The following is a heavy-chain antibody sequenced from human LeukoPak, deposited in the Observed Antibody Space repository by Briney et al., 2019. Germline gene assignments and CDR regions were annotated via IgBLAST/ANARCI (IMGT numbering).Heavy chain of an antibody. CDR3: AKDQYYDFWSGYQKGNDAFDI. V-gene: IGHV3-23*01. D-gene: IGHD3-3*01. Sequence: GGSLRLSCAASGFTFSSYAMSWVRQAPGKGLEWVSAISGSGGSTYYADSVKGRFTISRDSSKNTLYLQMNSLRAEDTAVYYCAKDQYYDFWSGYQKGNDAFDIWGQGTMVTVSS. J-gene: IGHJ3*02. CDR1: GFTFSSYA. CDR2: ISGSGGST.